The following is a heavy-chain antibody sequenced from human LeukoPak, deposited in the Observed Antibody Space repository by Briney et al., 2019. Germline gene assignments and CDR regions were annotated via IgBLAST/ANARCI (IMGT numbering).Heavy chain of an antibody. CDR3: ARDGFVPYGSGSYYNAFDI. CDR2: INHSGST. V-gene: IGHV4-34*01. Sequence: SETLSLTCAVYGGSFSGYYWSWIRQPPGKGLEWIGEINHSGSTNYNPSLKSRVTISVDTSKNQFSLKLSSVTAADTAVYYCARDGFVPYGSGSYYNAFDIWGQGTMVTVSS. J-gene: IGHJ3*02. D-gene: IGHD3-10*01. CDR1: GGSFSGYY.